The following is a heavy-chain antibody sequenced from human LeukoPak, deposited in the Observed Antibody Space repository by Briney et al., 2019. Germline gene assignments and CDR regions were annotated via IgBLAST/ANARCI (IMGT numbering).Heavy chain of an antibody. Sequence: ASVKVSCKASGYTFTGYYMHWVRQAPGQGLEWVGRINPNSGGTNYAQKFQGRVTMTRDTSISTAYMELSRLRSDDTAVYYCARSRVLEPRLYWGQGTLVTVSS. D-gene: IGHD1-1*01. V-gene: IGHV1-2*06. CDR2: INPNSGGT. CDR1: GYTFTGYY. CDR3: ARSRVLEPRLY. J-gene: IGHJ4*02.